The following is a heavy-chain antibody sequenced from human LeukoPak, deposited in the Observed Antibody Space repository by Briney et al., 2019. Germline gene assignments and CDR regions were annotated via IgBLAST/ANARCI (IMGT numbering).Heavy chain of an antibody. CDR1: GGSISSYY. Sequence: SETLSLTCTVSGGSISSYYWSWIRQPPGKGLEWIGYIYYSGSTNYNPSLKSRVTISVDTSKNQFSLKLSSVTAADTAVYYCARDVCSSTSCYGGGLLFDPWGQGTLVTVSS. J-gene: IGHJ5*02. CDR3: ARDVCSSTSCYGGGLLFDP. D-gene: IGHD2-2*01. V-gene: IGHV4-59*01. CDR2: IYYSGST.